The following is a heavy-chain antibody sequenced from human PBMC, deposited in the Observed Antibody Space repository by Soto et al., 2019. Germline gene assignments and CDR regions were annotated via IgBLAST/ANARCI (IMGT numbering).Heavy chain of an antibody. CDR1: GGSFSGYY. J-gene: IGHJ6*02. D-gene: IGHD6-13*01. CDR3: ARGPAAAGTGSSENYGMDV. V-gene: IGHV4-34*01. CDR2: INHSGST. Sequence: PSETLSLTCAVYGGSFSGYYWSWIRQPPGKGLEWIGEINHSGSTNYNPSLKSRVTISVDTSKNQFSLKLSSVTAADTAVYYCARGPAAAGTGSSENYGMDVWGQGTTVTVSS.